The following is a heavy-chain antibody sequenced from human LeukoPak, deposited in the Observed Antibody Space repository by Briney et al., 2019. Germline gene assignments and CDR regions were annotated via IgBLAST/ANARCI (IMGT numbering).Heavy chain of an antibody. Sequence: PPETLSLTCTVSGGSISSSSYYWGWIRQPPGKGLEWIGSIYYSGSTYYNPSLKSRVTISVDTSKNQFSLKLSSVTAADTAVYYCARHPICSGGSCVLGYFDYWGQGTLVTVSS. D-gene: IGHD2-15*01. CDR2: IYYSGST. J-gene: IGHJ4*02. CDR1: GGSISSSSYY. V-gene: IGHV4-39*01. CDR3: ARHPICSGGSCVLGYFDY.